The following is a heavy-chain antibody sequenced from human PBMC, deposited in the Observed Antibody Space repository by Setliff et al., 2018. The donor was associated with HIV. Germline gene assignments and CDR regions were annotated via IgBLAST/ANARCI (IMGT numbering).Heavy chain of an antibody. J-gene: IGHJ4*02. V-gene: IGHV4-34*01. CDR3: ARRYSYGFGY. D-gene: IGHD5-18*01. CDR2: IHHSGRT. Sequence: SETLSLTCAVYGGTFSDYSWTWIRRPPGKGLERIGEIHHSGRTEYNPSLTSRISMSVDSSKNQFSLRMSSVAAADTAVYYCARRYSYGFGYWGQGTLVTVSS. CDR1: GGTFSDYS.